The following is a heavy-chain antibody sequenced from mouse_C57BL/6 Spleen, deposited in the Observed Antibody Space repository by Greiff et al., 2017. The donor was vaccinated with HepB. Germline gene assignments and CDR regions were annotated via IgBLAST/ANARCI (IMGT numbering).Heavy chain of an antibody. CDR1: GYTFTDYY. J-gene: IGHJ1*03. V-gene: IGHV1-26*01. CDR3: ARSSYDYGSKYFDV. Sequence: EVQLQQSGPELVKPGASVKISCKASGYTFTDYYMNWVKQSHGKSLEWIGDINPNNGGTSYNQKFKGKATLTVDKSSSTAYMELRSLTSEDSAVYYCARSSYDYGSKYFDVWGTGTTVTVAS. D-gene: IGHD1-1*01. CDR2: INPNNGGT.